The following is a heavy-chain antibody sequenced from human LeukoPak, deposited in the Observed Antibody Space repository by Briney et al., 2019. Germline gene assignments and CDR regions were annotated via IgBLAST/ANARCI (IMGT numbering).Heavy chain of an antibody. CDR2: INHSGST. J-gene: IGHJ4*02. CDR1: GGSFSGYY. CDR3: ARSFSTYCSSTSCPSTFDY. V-gene: IGHV4-34*01. D-gene: IGHD2-2*01. Sequence: SETLSLTCAVSGGSFSGYYWSWIRQPPGKGLEWIGEINHSGSTNYNPSLKSRVTISVDTSKNQFSLKLSSVTAADTDVYYCARSFSTYCSSTSCPSTFDYWGQRTLVTVSS.